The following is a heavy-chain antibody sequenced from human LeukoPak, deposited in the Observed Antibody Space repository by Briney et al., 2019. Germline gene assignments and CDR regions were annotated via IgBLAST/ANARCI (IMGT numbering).Heavy chain of an antibody. CDR3: AREDRDYYYMDV. CDR2: ISSSSSYI. V-gene: IGHV3-21*01. CDR1: GFTFSSYS. J-gene: IGHJ6*03. Sequence: GGSLRLSCAASGFTFSSYSINWVRQAPGKGLEWVSSISSSSSYIYYADSVKGRFTISRDNAKNSLYLQMNSLRAEDTAVYYCAREDRDYYYMDVWGKGTTVTVSS.